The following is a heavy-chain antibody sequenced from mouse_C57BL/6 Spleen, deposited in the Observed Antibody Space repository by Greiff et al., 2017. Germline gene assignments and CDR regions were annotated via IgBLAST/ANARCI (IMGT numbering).Heavy chain of an antibody. CDR1: GYTFTEYT. J-gene: IGHJ3*01. V-gene: IGHV1-62-2*01. CDR3: ARHEDEGGFAY. CDR2: FYPGSGSI. Sequence: QVQLKESGAELVKPGASVKLSCKASGYTFTEYTIHWVKQRPGQGLEWIGWFYPGSGSIKYNEKFKDTATLTADKSSSPVYIELSRLTSEDSAVYFCARHEDEGGFAYWGQGTLVTVSA.